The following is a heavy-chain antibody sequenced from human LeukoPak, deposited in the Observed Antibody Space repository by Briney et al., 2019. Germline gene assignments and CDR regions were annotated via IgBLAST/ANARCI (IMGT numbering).Heavy chain of an antibody. CDR3: AXXXXXTMVRGRLRYYYMDV. D-gene: IGHD3-10*01. J-gene: IGHJ6*03. V-gene: IGHV3-23*01. Sequence: WGSLRLSCATSGFIFSNFGMSWVRQAPGKGLEWVSAVSGNAGRTFYTDSVKGRFTISRDNSKNTLYLQMNSLRAEDTAVYYFAXXXXXTMVRGRLRYYYMDVWGKGTTVTISS. CDR1: GFIFSNFG. CDR2: VSGNAGRT.